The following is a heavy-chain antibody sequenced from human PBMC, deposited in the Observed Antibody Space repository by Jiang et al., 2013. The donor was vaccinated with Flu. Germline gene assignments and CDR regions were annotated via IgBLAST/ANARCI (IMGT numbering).Heavy chain of an antibody. CDR1: GFTVSINY. CDR2: IYSGGDT. D-gene: IGHD6-19*01. CDR3: AKLGGWYGKGWFDS. J-gene: IGHJ5*01. V-gene: IGHV3-66*01. Sequence: QLLESGGGLVQPGGSLRLSCAASGFTVSINYMSWVRQAPGKGLEWISVIYSGGDTKYADSVKGRFTISRDNSKNTLYLQMNSLRAEDTAVYYCAKLGGWYGKGWFDSWGQGTLVTVSS.